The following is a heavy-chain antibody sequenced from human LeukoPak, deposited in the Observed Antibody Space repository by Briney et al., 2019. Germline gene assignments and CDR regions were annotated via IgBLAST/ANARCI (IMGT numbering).Heavy chain of an antibody. V-gene: IGHV4-34*01. D-gene: IGHD2-2*01. CDR2: INHSGST. CDR3: ARGYCSSTSCYDRGLYFDY. CDR1: GGSFSGYY. J-gene: IGHJ4*02. Sequence: SETLSLTCAVYGGSFSGYYWSWIRQPPGKGLEWIGEINHSGSTNYNPSLKSRVTISVDTSKNQFSLKLSSVTAADTAVYYCARGYCSSTSCYDRGLYFDYWGQGTQVTVSS.